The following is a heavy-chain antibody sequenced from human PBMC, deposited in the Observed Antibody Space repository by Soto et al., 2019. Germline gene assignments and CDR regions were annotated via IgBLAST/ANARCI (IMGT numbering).Heavy chain of an antibody. Sequence: SETLSLTCTVSGGSVSSSSYSWGWIRQSPGKGLEWIGTMYSSENTYYNPSLLSRVTISVDTSKNEFSLRLSSVTAAVTAVYYCARLNGYCISTNCHGYYGMDVWGQGTTVTVSS. CDR1: GGSVSSSSYS. J-gene: IGHJ6*02. CDR2: MYSSENT. CDR3: ARLNGYCISTNCHGYYGMDV. D-gene: IGHD2-2*03. V-gene: IGHV4-39*01.